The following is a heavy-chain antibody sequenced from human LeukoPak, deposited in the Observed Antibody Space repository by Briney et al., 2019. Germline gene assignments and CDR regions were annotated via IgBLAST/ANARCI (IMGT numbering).Heavy chain of an antibody. J-gene: IGHJ3*02. D-gene: IGHD3-9*01. CDR2: INNDGSTR. Sequence: GGSLRLSCAASGFTFSAYWMHWVRQAPGKGLVWVSRINNDGSTRSYADSVKGRFTISRDNAKNTLYLQMNSLRAEDTAVYYCAKVRYFGPSAFDIWGQGTMVTVSS. CDR3: AKVRYFGPSAFDI. CDR1: GFTFSAYW. V-gene: IGHV3-74*01.